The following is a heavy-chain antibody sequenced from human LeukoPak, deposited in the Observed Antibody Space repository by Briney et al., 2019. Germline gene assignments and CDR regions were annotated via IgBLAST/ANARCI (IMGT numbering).Heavy chain of an antibody. CDR3: ARVVVPAAMIVSYYYYYYMDV. CDR2: INPNSGGT. J-gene: IGHJ6*03. Sequence: GASVKVSCKASGYTFTIYYMHWVRQAPGQGLEWMGWINPNSGGTNYAQKFQGRVTMTRDTSISTAYMELSRLRSDDTAVYYCARVVVPAAMIVSYYYYYYMDVWGKGTTVTVSS. CDR1: GYTFTIYY. V-gene: IGHV1-2*02. D-gene: IGHD2-2*01.